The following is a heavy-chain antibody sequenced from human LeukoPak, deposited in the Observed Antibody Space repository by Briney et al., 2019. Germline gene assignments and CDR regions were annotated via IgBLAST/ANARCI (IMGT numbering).Heavy chain of an antibody. J-gene: IGHJ5*02. Sequence: APVKVSCKASGYTFTGYYMHWVRQAPGQGLEWMGRINPKSGETIYAQSFQGRVTMTRDTSINTAYMELSRLRSDDTAVYYCARGADSNSNWFDPWGQGTLITVSS. V-gene: IGHV1-2*06. D-gene: IGHD4-11*01. CDR1: GYTFTGYY. CDR3: ARGADSNSNWFDP. CDR2: INPKSGET.